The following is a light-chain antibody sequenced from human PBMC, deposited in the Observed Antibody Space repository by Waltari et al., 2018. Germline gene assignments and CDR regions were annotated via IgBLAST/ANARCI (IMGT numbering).Light chain of an antibody. V-gene: IGLV2-14*03. Sequence: YQRHPGKAPKLILFDVSNRPSGVSNRFSGSKSGDTASLTISGLQAEDEADYYCSSYTSSSTYVVFGGGTKLTVL. CDR3: SSYTSSSTYVV. CDR2: DVS. J-gene: IGLJ2*01.